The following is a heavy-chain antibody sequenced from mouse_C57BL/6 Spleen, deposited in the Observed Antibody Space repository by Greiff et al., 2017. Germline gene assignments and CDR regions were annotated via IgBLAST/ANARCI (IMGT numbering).Heavy chain of an antibody. V-gene: IGHV14-2*01. CDR1: GFNIKDYY. Sequence: EVQLQQSGAELVKPGASVKLSCTASGFNIKDYYMHWVKQRTEQGLEWIGRIDPEDGETKYAPKFQGKATITADTSSNTAYLQLRSLTAEDTAVYYCASYYYGSSYPYAMDDWGQGTSVTVSS. CDR3: ASYYYGSSYPYAMDD. CDR2: IDPEDGET. D-gene: IGHD1-1*01. J-gene: IGHJ4*01.